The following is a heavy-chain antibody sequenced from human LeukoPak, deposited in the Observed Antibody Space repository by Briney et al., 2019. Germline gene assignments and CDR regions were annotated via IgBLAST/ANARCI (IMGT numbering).Heavy chain of an antibody. Sequence: ASVKVSCKASGYTFTSCDINWVRQATGQGLEWMGWMNPNSGNTGYAQKFQGRVTMTRNTSISTAYMELSSLRSEDTAVYYCARGECSGGSCYAHRWFDPWGQGTLVTVSS. D-gene: IGHD2-15*01. CDR2: MNPNSGNT. J-gene: IGHJ5*02. CDR3: ARGECSGGSCYAHRWFDP. V-gene: IGHV1-8*01. CDR1: GYTFTSCD.